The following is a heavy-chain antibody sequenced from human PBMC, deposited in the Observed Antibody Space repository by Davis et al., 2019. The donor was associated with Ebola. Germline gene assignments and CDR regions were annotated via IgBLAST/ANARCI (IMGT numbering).Heavy chain of an antibody. J-gene: IGHJ4*02. CDR1: GGSFSGYY. D-gene: IGHD3-22*01. V-gene: IGHV4-39*01. CDR2: FYYSGAT. Sequence: MPSETLSLTCAVYGGSFSGYYWGWIRQPPGKGLEWIGSFYYSGATYYNPSLKSRVTISVDTSKNQFSLKLSSVTAADTAVYYCARHVYYSDSSGYDFSFDYWGQGTLVSVS. CDR3: ARHVYYSDSSGYDFSFDY.